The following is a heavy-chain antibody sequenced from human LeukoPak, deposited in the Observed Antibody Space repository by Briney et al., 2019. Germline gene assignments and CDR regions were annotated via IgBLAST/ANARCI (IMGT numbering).Heavy chain of an antibody. CDR1: GFNVSRNY. V-gene: IGHV3-53*05. J-gene: IGHJ2*01. CDR2: LYSGGSI. D-gene: IGHD3-10*01. Sequence: PGGSLRLSCAASGFNVSRNYMSWVRPAPGKGLEWVSVLYSGGSIYYADSVKGRFTISRDNSKNTLYLQMNSLRVEDTAVYYCARDYYGSGTFDLWGRGTLVTVSS. CDR3: ARDYYGSGTFDL.